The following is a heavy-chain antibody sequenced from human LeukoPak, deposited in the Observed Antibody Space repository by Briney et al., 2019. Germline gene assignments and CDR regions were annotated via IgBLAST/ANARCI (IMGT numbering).Heavy chain of an antibody. CDR2: ISWNSGSI. J-gene: IGHJ4*02. Sequence: GGSLRLSCAASGFTFEDYAMHWVRQAPGKGLEWVSGISWNSGSIGYADAVKGRFTISRDDAKNSLYLEMNSLRSRDMALYYCARGSYNWNDAVDYWGQGTLASVCS. CDR3: ARGSYNWNDAVDY. V-gene: IGHV3-9*03. CDR1: GFTFEDYA. D-gene: IGHD1-1*01.